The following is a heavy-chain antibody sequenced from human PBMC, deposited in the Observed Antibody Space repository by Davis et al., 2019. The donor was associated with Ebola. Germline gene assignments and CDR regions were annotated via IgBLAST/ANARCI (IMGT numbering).Heavy chain of an antibody. D-gene: IGHD6-13*01. CDR1: GFTFSSYA. J-gene: IGHJ4*02. Sequence: GESLKISCAASGFTFSSYAMSWVRQAPGKGLEWVAVISYDGSNKYYADSVKGRFTISRENSKNTLYLQMNSLRAEDTAVYYCARDRSSSSTLDYWGQGTLVTVSS. V-gene: IGHV3-30-3*01. CDR3: ARDRSSSSTLDY. CDR2: ISYDGSNK.